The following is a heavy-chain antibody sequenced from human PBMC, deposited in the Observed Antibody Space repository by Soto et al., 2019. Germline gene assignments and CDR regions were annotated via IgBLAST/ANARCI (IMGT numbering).Heavy chain of an antibody. CDR3: ARGGAADCSGGSCYQTPFDY. J-gene: IGHJ4*02. Sequence: SVKVSCKASGGTFSSYAISWVRQAPGQGLEWMGGIIPIFGTANYAQKFQGRVTITADESTSTDYMELSSLRSEDTAVYYCARGGAADCSGGSCYQTPFDYWGQGTLVTVSS. D-gene: IGHD2-15*01. CDR1: GGTFSSYA. V-gene: IGHV1-69*13. CDR2: IIPIFGTA.